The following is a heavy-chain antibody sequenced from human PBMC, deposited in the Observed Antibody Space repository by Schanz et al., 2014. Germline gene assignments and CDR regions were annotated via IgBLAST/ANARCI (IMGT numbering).Heavy chain of an antibody. CDR3: AKYGGGYSYGFVEY. CDR1: GFTVSNSY. J-gene: IGHJ4*02. V-gene: IGHV3-23*04. D-gene: IGHD5-18*01. Sequence: DVQLVDSGGGLVQPGGSLRLSCAASGFTVSNSYIHWVRQAPGQGLEWVSTISGSGGDTYPADSVKGRFTISRDNSNNTLYLQMKSLRAEDTAVYYCAKYGGGYSYGFVEYWGQGILVTVSS. CDR2: ISGSGGDT.